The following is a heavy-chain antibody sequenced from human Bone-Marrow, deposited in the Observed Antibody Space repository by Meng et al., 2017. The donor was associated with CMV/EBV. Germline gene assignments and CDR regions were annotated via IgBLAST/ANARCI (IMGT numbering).Heavy chain of an antibody. CDR3: ARQPATIFGVVINYYYHGMDV. Sequence: SETLSLTCTVSGGSISSSSYYWGWIRQPPGKGLEWIGSIYYSGSTYYNPSLKSRVTISVDTSKNQFSLKLSSVTAADTAVYYCARQPATIFGVVINYYYHGMDVWGQGTTVTVSS. CDR2: IYYSGST. CDR1: GGSISSSSYY. J-gene: IGHJ6*02. D-gene: IGHD3-3*01. V-gene: IGHV4-39*01.